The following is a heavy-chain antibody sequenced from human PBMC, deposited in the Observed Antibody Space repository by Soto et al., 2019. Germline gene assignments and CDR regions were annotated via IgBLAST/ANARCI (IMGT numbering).Heavy chain of an antibody. J-gene: IGHJ4*02. CDR2: VRSKSEGGTT. V-gene: IGHV3-15*05. CDR1: GFIFRDAW. D-gene: IGHD2-21*01. CDR3: VAGSPFEY. Sequence: SGFIFRDAWISWVRQAPGKGLEWIGRVRSKSEGGTTDYAALVKGRFTVSRDDSINTVSLQMDSLKMEDTAVYFCVAGSPFEYWGQGTLVTVSS.